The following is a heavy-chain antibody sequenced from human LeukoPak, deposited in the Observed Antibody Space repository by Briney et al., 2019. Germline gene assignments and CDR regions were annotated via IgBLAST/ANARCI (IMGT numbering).Heavy chain of an antibody. CDR3: ARLLLSRTFDY. CDR2: IKEDGSEK. V-gene: IGHV3-7*01. Sequence: GGSLRLSCAASGFTFSSYWMSWVRQAPGKGLEWVANIKEDGSEKYYVDSLKGRFTISRGNAKNSLFLQMNSLRAEDTAVYYCARLLLSRTFDYWGQGDLITVSS. J-gene: IGHJ4*02. D-gene: IGHD3-10*01. CDR1: GFTFSSYW.